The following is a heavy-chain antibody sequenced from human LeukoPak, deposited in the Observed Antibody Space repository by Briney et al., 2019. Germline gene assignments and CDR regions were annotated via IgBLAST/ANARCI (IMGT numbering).Heavy chain of an antibody. CDR1: GGSISSGGYY. V-gene: IGHV4-31*03. J-gene: IGHJ3*02. CDR3: ASYDSSGLVAFDI. D-gene: IGHD3-22*01. Sequence: SQTLSLTCTVSGGSISSGGYYWSWIRQHPGKGLEWIGYIYYSGSTNYNPSLKSRVTISVDTSKNQFSLKLSSVTAADTAVYYCASYDSSGLVAFDIWGQGTMVTVSS. CDR2: IYYSGST.